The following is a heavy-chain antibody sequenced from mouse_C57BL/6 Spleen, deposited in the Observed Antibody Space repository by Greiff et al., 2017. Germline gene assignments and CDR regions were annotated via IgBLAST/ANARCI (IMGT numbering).Heavy chain of an antibody. CDR2: INPNNGGT. CDR3: ARKGVYGYPYYYAMDY. Sequence: EVQLQQSGPELVKPGASVKISCKASGYTFTDYYMNWVKQSHGKSLEWIGDINPNNGGTSYNQKFKGKATLTVDKSSSTAYMELRSLTSEDSAVYYCARKGVYGYPYYYAMDYWGQGTSVTVSS. CDR1: GYTFTDYY. V-gene: IGHV1-26*01. J-gene: IGHJ4*01. D-gene: IGHD2-2*01.